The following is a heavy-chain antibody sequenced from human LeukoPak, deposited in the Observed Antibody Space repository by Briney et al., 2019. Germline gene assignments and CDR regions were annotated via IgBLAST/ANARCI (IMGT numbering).Heavy chain of an antibody. CDR2: ISAYNGNT. Sequence: ASVKVSCKASGYTFTSYGISWVRQAPGQGLEWMGWISAYNGNTNYAQKLQGRVTMTTDTSASTAYMELRSLRSDDTAVYYCARLAGQSYYYYYMDVWGKGTTVTVSS. CDR1: GYTFTSYG. J-gene: IGHJ6*03. D-gene: IGHD6-19*01. V-gene: IGHV1-18*01. CDR3: ARLAGQSYYYYYMDV.